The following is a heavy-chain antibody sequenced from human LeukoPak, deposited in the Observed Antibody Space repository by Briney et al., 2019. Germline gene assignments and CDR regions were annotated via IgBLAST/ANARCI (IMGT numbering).Heavy chain of an antibody. D-gene: IGHD3-10*01. CDR1: GFTFDDYA. V-gene: IGHV3-43*02. CDR2: ISGDGGST. CDR3: ATAPQYSVELWFGELSPALDY. Sequence: PGGSLRLSCAASGFTFDDYAMHWIRQAPGEGLEWVSLISGDGGSTYYADSEKGRFTISRDNSKNSLYLQKNSLRTEDTALYYCATAPQYSVELWFGELSPALDYWGQGTLVTVSS. J-gene: IGHJ4*02.